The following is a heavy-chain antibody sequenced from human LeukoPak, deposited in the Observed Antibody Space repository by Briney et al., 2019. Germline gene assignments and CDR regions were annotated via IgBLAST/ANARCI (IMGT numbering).Heavy chain of an antibody. V-gene: IGHV1-2*02. J-gene: IGHJ6*03. Sequence: ASVKVSCKASGYTFTAYYMHWVRQAPGQGLEWMGWINPNSGGTNYAQKFQGRVTMTRDTSISTAYMELSRLRSDDTAVYYCARELNYYDSSGYTPYYTYYYYMDVWGKGTTVTISS. CDR2: INPNSGGT. CDR3: ARELNYYDSSGYTPYYTYYYYMDV. D-gene: IGHD3-22*01. CDR1: GYTFTAYY.